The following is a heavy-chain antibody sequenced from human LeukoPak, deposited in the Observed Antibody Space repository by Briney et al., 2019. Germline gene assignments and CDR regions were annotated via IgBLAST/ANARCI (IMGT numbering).Heavy chain of an antibody. Sequence: GGSLRLSCEASGFSLSPYWMHWVRQAPGKGLVWVSRINSDGSSTSYADSVKDRFIISRDNAKNTLYLQMNSLRVEDTAVYFCARGYCSGGSCYPAYYFDYWGQGTLVTVSS. J-gene: IGHJ4*02. D-gene: IGHD2-15*01. CDR2: INSDGSST. CDR3: ARGYCSGGSCYPAYYFDY. V-gene: IGHV3-74*01. CDR1: GFSLSPYW.